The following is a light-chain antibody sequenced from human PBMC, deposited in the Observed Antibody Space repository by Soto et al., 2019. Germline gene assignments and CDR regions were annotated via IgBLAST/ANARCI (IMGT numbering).Light chain of an antibody. J-gene: IGLJ2*01. CDR3: CSYAGTYTHVV. CDR1: SSDVGGYNY. Sequence: QSALTQPRSVSGSPGQSVTISCTGTSSDVGGYNYVSWYQHHPGKAPKLMICDVSERPSGVPDRFSGSKSGNTASLTISGLQAEDDADYYCCSYAGTYTHVVFGGGTKLTVL. V-gene: IGLV2-11*01. CDR2: DVS.